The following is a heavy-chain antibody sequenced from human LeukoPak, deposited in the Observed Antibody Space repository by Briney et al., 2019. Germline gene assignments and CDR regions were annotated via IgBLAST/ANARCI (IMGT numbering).Heavy chain of an antibody. J-gene: IGHJ5*02. Sequence: GGSLRLSYAASGFTVSSSYMSWVRQAPGKGLEWVSAISGSGGSTYYADSVKGRFTISRDNSKNTLYLQMNSLRAEDTAVYYCARELQGFDPWGQGTLVTVSS. D-gene: IGHD3-10*01. V-gene: IGHV3-23*01. CDR2: ISGSGGST. CDR3: ARELQGFDP. CDR1: GFTVSSSY.